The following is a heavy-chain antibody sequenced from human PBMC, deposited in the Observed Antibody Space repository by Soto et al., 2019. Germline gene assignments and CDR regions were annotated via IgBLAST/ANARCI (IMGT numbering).Heavy chain of an antibody. CDR1: GGSISSYY. J-gene: IGHJ6*02. D-gene: IGHD2-2*01. V-gene: IGHV4-59*01. Sequence: PSETLSLTCTVSGGSISSYYWSWIRQPPGKGLEWIGYIYYSGSTNYNPSLKSRVTISVDTSKNQFSLKLSSVTAADTAVYYCARGGTPVVVVPAAMGGYYYGMDVWGQGTTVTVSS. CDR2: IYYSGST. CDR3: ARGGTPVVVVPAAMGGYYYGMDV.